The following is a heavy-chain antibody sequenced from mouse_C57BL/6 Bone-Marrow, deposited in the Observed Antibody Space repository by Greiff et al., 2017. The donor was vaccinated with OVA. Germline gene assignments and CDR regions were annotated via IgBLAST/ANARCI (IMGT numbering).Heavy chain of an antibody. CDR2: ISSGGDYI. CDR1: GFTFSSYA. J-gene: IGHJ1*03. CDR3: TREDYGSSYDWYFDV. V-gene: IGHV5-9-1*02. D-gene: IGHD1-1*01. Sequence: VQLQESGEGLVKPGGSLKLSCAASGFTFSSYAMSWVRQTPEKRLEWVAYISSGGDYIYYADTVKGRFTISRDNARNTLYLQMSRLKSEDTAMYYCTREDYGSSYDWYFDVWGTGTTVTVSS.